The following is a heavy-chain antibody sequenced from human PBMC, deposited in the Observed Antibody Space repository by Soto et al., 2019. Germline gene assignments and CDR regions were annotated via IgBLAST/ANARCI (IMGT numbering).Heavy chain of an antibody. J-gene: IGHJ6*02. CDR1: GYSFTSYW. V-gene: IGHV5-51*01. Sequence: GESLKISCKGSGYSFTSYWIGWVRQMPGKGLEWMGIIYPGDPDTRYSPSFQGQVTISADKSISTAYLQWSSLKASDTAMYYCARGDYYDSSGYPPVAFGMDVWGQGTTVTVSS. CDR3: ARGDYYDSSGYPPVAFGMDV. CDR2: IYPGDPDT. D-gene: IGHD3-22*01.